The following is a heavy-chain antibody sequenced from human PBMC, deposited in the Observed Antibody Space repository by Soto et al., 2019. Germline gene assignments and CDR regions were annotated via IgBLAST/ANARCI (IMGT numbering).Heavy chain of an antibody. CDR3: ARPYCSSTSCYATGYYFDY. CDR2: IYPGDSDT. D-gene: IGHD2-2*01. CDR1: GYSFTSYW. J-gene: IGHJ4*02. V-gene: IGHV5-51*01. Sequence: GESLKISCKGSGYSFTSYWIGWVRQMPGKGLEWMGIIYPGDSDTRYSPSFQGQVTISADKSISTAYLQWSSLKASDTAMYYCARPYCSSTSCYATGYYFDYWGQGTLVTVSS.